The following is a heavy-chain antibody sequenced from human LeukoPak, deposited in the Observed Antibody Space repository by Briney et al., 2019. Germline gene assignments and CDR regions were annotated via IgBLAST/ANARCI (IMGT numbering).Heavy chain of an antibody. CDR2: VYYSGST. D-gene: IGHD6-19*01. J-gene: IGHJ5*02. Sequence: SETLSLTCTVSGGSISSYYWSWIRQPPGKGLDWIGYVYYSGSTIYNPSLKSRVTISLDTSKNHFSLRLSSVTAADTAVYYCVARTTVAGSGFDPWGQGTLVTVSS. CDR1: GGSISSYY. V-gene: IGHV4-59*08. CDR3: VARTTVAGSGFDP.